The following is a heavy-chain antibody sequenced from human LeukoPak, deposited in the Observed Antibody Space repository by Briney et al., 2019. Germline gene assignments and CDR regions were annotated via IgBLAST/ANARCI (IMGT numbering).Heavy chain of an antibody. CDR2: ISYDGSNK. CDR3: ARDLRGVVRGVIIRGPLDY. V-gene: IGHV3-30*04. Sequence: GGSLRLSCAASGFTFSSYAMHWVRQAPGKGLEWVAVISYDGSNKYYADSVKGRFTISRDNSKNTLYLQMNSLRAEDTAVYYCARDLRGVVRGVIIRGPLDYWGQGTLVTVSS. D-gene: IGHD3-10*01. J-gene: IGHJ4*02. CDR1: GFTFSSYA.